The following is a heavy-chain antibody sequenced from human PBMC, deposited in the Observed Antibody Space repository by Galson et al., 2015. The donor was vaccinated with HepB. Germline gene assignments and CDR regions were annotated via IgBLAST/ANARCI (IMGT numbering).Heavy chain of an antibody. CDR2: IKTKSEGDAT. V-gene: IGHV3-15*01. D-gene: IGHD3-10*01. Sequence: SLRLSCAASGFIFADAWMTWVRQAPGKGLEWVGRIKTKSEGDATHYGAPVQGRFSISRDDSRTTVYLQLNSLKIEDTGVYYCTTDSGRLGYWGHGTQVTVSS. J-gene: IGHJ4*01. CDR3: TTDSGRLGY. CDR1: GFIFADAW.